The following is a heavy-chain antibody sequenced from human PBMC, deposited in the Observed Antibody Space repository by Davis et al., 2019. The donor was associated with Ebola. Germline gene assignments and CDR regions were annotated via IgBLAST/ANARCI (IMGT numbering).Heavy chain of an antibody. Sequence: PGGSLRLSCAASGFSFSNFGMHWVRQAPGKGLEWVAVISYDGSNKYYADSVKGRFTISRDNSKNTVSLQMNSLRAEDTALFYCAKDGGNYPYWYFDLWGRGTLVTVSS. V-gene: IGHV3-30*18. CDR3: AKDGGNYPYWYFDL. CDR2: ISYDGSNK. D-gene: IGHD1-7*01. CDR1: GFSFSNFG. J-gene: IGHJ2*01.